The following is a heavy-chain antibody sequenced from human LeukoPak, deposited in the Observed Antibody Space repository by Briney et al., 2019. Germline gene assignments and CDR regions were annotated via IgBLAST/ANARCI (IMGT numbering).Heavy chain of an antibody. CDR1: GFTFTSYG. J-gene: IGHJ4*02. Sequence: ASVKVSCKASGFTFTSYGFSWVRQAPGQGLEWIGWISAYNGNTNYAQKFQGRVTMTTDTSTSTVYMELRSLRSDDTAVYYCARDPSYSNSCDYWGQGTLITVSS. D-gene: IGHD6-13*01. CDR2: ISAYNGNT. CDR3: ARDPSYSNSCDY. V-gene: IGHV1-18*01.